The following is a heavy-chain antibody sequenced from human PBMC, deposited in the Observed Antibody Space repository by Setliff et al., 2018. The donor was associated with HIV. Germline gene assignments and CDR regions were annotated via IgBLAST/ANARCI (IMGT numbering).Heavy chain of an antibody. CDR3: ATLDPSGGNFLAY. CDR2: IHASGKT. D-gene: IGHD2-21*02. J-gene: IGHJ4*02. CDR1: GDTDFY. Sequence: TLSLTCTVSGDTDFYWNWIRQPPGKGLEWIGYIHASGKTNYNPSLKSRVTISLDTSKMQFSLHLTSVTAADTAVYYCATLDPSGGNFLAYWGQGTLVTVSS. V-gene: IGHV4-4*09.